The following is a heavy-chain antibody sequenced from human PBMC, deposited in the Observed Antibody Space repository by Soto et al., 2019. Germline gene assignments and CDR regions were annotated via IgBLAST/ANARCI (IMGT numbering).Heavy chain of an antibody. CDR3: ARAAVLYRGYELDNWFDP. J-gene: IGHJ5*02. V-gene: IGHV3-33*01. D-gene: IGHD5-12*01. CDR2: IWNDGTNK. Sequence: PGGSLRLSCAASGFTFSSYGMHWVRQAPGKGLEWVAVIWNDGTNKYYGDSVKGRFTVSRDNSKNMLYLQMNSLRGEDTAVYYCARAAVLYRGYELDNWFDPWGQGTAVTVSS. CDR1: GFTFSSYG.